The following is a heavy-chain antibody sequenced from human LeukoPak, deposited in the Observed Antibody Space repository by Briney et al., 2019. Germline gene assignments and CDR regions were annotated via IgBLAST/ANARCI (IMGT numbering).Heavy chain of an antibody. V-gene: IGHV1-69*06. J-gene: IGHJ4*02. D-gene: IGHD7-27*01. Sequence: SVKVSCKASGGTFSSYAISWVRQAPGQGLEWMGRIIPIFGTANYAQKFQGRVTITADKSTSTAYMELSSLRSEDTAVYYCARATGANYHFDYWGQGTLVTVSS. CDR3: ARATGANYHFDY. CDR2: IIPIFGTA. CDR1: GGTFSSYA.